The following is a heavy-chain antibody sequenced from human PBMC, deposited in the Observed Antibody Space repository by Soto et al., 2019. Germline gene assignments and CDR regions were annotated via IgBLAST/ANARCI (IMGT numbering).Heavy chain of an antibody. J-gene: IGHJ4*02. CDR1: GYTFTSYG. D-gene: IGHD4-17*01. CDR3: ARAEYGGNVDY. CDR2: IIPIFGTA. Sequence: SVKVSFKASGYTFTSYGISWVRQAPGQGLEWMGGIIPIFGTANYAQKFQGRVTITADESTSTAYMELSSLRSEDTAVYYCARAEYGGNVDYWGQGTLVTVSS. V-gene: IGHV1-69*13.